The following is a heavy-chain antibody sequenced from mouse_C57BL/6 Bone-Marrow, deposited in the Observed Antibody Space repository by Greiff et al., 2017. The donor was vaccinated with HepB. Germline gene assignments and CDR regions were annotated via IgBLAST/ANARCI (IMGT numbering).Heavy chain of an antibody. V-gene: IGHV1-20*01. D-gene: IGHD1-1*01. CDR3: ARSNYGSSYEYFDV. J-gene: IGHJ1*03. Sequence: EVQLQQSGPELVKPGDSVKISCKASGYSFTGYFMNWVMQSHGKSLEWIGRINPYNGDTFYNQKFKGKATLTVDKSSSKAHMELRSLTSEDSAVYYCARSNYGSSYEYFDVWGTGTTVTVSS. CDR1: GYSFTGYF. CDR2: INPYNGDT.